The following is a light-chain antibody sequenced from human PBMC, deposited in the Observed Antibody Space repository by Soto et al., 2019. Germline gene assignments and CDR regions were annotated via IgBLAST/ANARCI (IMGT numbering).Light chain of an antibody. CDR2: GAS. V-gene: IGKV3-20*01. J-gene: IGKJ1*01. CDR3: HQYATSPLT. CDR1: ESVSGSY. Sequence: EIVLTQSPGTLSLSPGERATLSCRASESVSGSYLAWYQQKAGQAPRLLIYGASSRATGIPDRFSGSGSGTDFTLTISRLDPEDFAVYYCHQYATSPLTFGRGTMVEIK.